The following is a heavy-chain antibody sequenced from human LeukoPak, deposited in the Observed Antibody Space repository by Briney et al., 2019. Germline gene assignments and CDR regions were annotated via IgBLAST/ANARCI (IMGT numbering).Heavy chain of an antibody. V-gene: IGHV3-23*01. Sequence: GGSLRLSCAASGFIFSSYAMSWVRQAPGKGLEWVSAISGSGGSTYYADSVKGRFTISRDNSKNTLYLQMNSLRAEDTAVYYCAKVVVATHDAFDIWGQGTMVTVSS. CDR2: ISGSGGST. D-gene: IGHD5-12*01. CDR3: AKVVVATHDAFDI. CDR1: GFIFSSYA. J-gene: IGHJ3*02.